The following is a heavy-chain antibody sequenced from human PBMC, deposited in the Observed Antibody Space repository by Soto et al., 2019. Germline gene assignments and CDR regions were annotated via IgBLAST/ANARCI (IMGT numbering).Heavy chain of an antibody. CDR3: ARQQSRGRYFDY. V-gene: IGHV2-5*02. Sequence: QITLKESGPPLVKPTQTLTMTCSVSGFSVSNTGVGVGWIRQSPGKALEWVALIYWDDDDRYSPSLRNRLTITKDTSKNLVVLTLTNMDPMDTATYDCARQQSRGRYFDYWGQGIRVNVSS. CDR1: GFSVSNTGVG. J-gene: IGHJ4*01. D-gene: IGHD3-10*01. CDR2: IYWDDDD.